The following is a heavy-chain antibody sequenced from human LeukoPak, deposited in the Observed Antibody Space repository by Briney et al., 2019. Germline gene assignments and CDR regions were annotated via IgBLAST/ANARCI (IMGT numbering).Heavy chain of an antibody. CDR2: ISAYNGNT. J-gene: IGHJ4*02. CDR1: GYTFAGYG. CDR3: AREAGYCSGGSCYADY. Sequence: ASVKVSGKASGYTFAGYGISWVRQAPGQGLEWMGWISAYNGNTNYAQKLQGRVTMTTDTSTSTAYMELRSLRSDDTAVYYCAREAGYCSGGSCYADYWGQGTLVTVSS. D-gene: IGHD2-15*01. V-gene: IGHV1-18*01.